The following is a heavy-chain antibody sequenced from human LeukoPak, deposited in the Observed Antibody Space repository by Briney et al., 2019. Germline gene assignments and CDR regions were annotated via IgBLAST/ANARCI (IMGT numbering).Heavy chain of an antibody. D-gene: IGHD2-21*02. J-gene: IGHJ4*02. CDR2: ISAGGDIT. CDR1: GFNFANHA. V-gene: IGHV3-23*01. CDR3: VREDTPATANY. Sequence: GGSLRLSCAASGFNFANHAMSWVRQTPGKGLEWVSAISAGGDITYYADSVTGRFTISRDNSKDTLFLQMHSLRPGDTAVYYCVREDTPATANYWGQGTLVTISS.